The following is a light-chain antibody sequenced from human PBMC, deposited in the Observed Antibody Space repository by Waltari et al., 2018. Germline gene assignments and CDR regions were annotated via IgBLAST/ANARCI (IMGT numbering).Light chain of an antibody. CDR1: SLRTYY. Sequence: SELTQDPAVSVALGQTVRITCQGDSLRTYYASWYQQRPGQAPVLVIYGKNNRPSGIPDRFSGSSSGNTASLTISGAQAEDEADYYCNSRDSSGNHVLFGGGTKLTVL. CDR2: GKN. V-gene: IGLV3-19*01. CDR3: NSRDSSGNHVL. J-gene: IGLJ2*01.